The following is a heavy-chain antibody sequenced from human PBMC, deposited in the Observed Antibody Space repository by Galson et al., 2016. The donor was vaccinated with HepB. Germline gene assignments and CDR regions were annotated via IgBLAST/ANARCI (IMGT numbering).Heavy chain of an antibody. CDR2: IDWDDDK. CDR1: GFSLTTSGMC. CDR3: ARSVSVAPRYNYYGLDV. J-gene: IGHJ6*02. Sequence: PALVKPTQTLTLTCTFSGFSLTTSGMCVSWIRQPPGKALEWLALIDWDDDKYYSTSLKTRLTISKGTSKNKVVLTMTNMDPGDTATYYCARSVSVAPRYNYYGLDVWGQGTTVTVSS. V-gene: IGHV2-70*01. D-gene: IGHD6-6*01.